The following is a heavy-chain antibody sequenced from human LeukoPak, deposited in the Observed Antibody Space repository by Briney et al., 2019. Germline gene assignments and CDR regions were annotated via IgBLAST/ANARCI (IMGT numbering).Heavy chain of an antibody. CDR3: ASHSGSGSSYYPLDF. CDR1: EYTFTDYY. D-gene: IGHD3-10*01. V-gene: IGHV1-2*02. Sequence: GASVKVSCKASEYTFTDYYVHWVRQAPGQGLEWMGWINPNTGGTNYAQKFQGRVTMTRDTSITTTYMELSRLTSDDTAVYYCASHSGSGSSYYPLDFWGQGTLVTVSS. J-gene: IGHJ4*02. CDR2: INPNTGGT.